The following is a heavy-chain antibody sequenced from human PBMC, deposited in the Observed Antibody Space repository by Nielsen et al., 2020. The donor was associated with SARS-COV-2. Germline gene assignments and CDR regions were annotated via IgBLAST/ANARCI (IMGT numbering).Heavy chain of an antibody. CDR2: ISYDGSNK. J-gene: IGHJ6*02. V-gene: IGHV3-30*18. Sequence: WIRQPPGKGLEWVAVISYDGSNKYYADSVKGRFTISRDNSKNTLYLQMNSLRAEDTAVYYCAKDTTYYDILTGYYIGYYYGMDVWGQGTTVTVSS. D-gene: IGHD3-9*01. CDR3: AKDTTYYDILTGYYIGYYYGMDV.